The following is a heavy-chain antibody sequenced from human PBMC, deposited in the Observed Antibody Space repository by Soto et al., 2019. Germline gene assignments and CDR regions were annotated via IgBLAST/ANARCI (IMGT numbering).Heavy chain of an antibody. CDR3: ARGLWRLDYFDY. V-gene: IGHV1-8*01. D-gene: IGHD3-3*01. Sequence: QVQLVQSGAEVKKPGASVKVSCKASGYTFTSYDINWVREATGQGLEWMGWMNPNSGNTGYAQKFQGRVTMTRNTSISTAYMELSSLRSEDTALYYCARGLWRLDYFDYWGQGTLVTVSS. CDR1: GYTFTSYD. J-gene: IGHJ4*02. CDR2: MNPNSGNT.